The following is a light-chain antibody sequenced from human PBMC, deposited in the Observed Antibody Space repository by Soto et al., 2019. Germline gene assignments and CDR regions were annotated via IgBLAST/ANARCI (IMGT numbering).Light chain of an antibody. Sequence: SVLTQPPSASGSPGQSVTISCTGTSSDVGGYHYVSWYQQHPGKAPKLMIYEVNKRPSGVPDRFSGSKSGNTASLTVSGLQAEDEADYYCSSRTSTSAVVFGGGTKLTVL. CDR1: SSDVGGYHY. J-gene: IGLJ3*02. CDR3: SSRTSTSAVV. V-gene: IGLV2-8*01. CDR2: EVN.